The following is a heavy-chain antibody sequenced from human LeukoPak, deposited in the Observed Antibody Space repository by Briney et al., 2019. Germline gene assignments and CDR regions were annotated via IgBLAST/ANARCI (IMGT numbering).Heavy chain of an antibody. CDR2: IYPGDADT. Sequence: GEYPKPHCKGPGYSFYTHWLAWVRPMSGKGLGWVGIIYPGDADTRYTPSVQGQLTIAVDKSARIAYLQWSSLKASDSAMYYCARTRNTQWLGASNDAFDIWGQGTVVIVSS. D-gene: IGHD6-19*01. CDR1: GYSFYTHW. J-gene: IGHJ3*02. V-gene: IGHV5-51*01. CDR3: ARTRNTQWLGASNDAFDI.